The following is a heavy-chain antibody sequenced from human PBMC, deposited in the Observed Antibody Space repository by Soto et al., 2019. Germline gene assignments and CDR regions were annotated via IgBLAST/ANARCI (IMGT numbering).Heavy chain of an antibody. J-gene: IGHJ4*02. Sequence: EVQLLESGGGLVQPGGSLRLSCAASGFTFNNYAMTWVRQAPGKGLEWVSAISGGGDATSYADSVKGRFTVSRDGSTNTLYLQMSSLRTEDTALYYCAKGRGGSGSLTPRVDFWGQGTLFTVSS. CDR2: ISGGGDAT. CDR3: AKGRGGSGSLTPRVDF. D-gene: IGHD3-10*01. CDR1: GFTFNNYA. V-gene: IGHV3-23*01.